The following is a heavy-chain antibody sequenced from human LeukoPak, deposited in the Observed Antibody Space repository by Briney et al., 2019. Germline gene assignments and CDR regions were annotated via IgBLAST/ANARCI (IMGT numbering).Heavy chain of an antibody. V-gene: IGHV4-34*01. CDR1: GGSFSGYY. Sequence: SETLSLTCAVYGGSFSGYYWSWSRQPPGRGLEWIGEINHSGSTNYNPSLKSRVTISVDTSKNQFSLKLSSVTAADTAVYYCAREGYDYDFWSGYYRRFDYWGQGTLLTVSS. CDR3: AREGYDYDFWSGYYRRFDY. J-gene: IGHJ4*02. D-gene: IGHD3-3*01. CDR2: INHSGST.